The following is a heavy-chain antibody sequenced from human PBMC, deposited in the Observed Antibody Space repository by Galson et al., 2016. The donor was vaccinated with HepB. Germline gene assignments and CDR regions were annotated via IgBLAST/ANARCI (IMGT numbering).Heavy chain of an antibody. Sequence: SLRXSCAASGXXFSXXXMHXXXQAXGKGLEWVGRIRSKVNTYATAYXASVEGRFTISRDDSRNTAYLQMNSLKTGDTAVYYCTRRRASDGKGDTVDNWGQGTLVTVSS. J-gene: IGHJ4*02. CDR2: IRSKVNTYAT. CDR1: GXXFSXXX. V-gene: IGHV3-73*01. D-gene: IGHD1-26*01. CDR3: TRRRASDGKGDTVDN.